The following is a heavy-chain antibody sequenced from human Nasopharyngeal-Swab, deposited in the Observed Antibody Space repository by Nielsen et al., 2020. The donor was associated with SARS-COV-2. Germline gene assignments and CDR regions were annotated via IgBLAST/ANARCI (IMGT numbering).Heavy chain of an antibody. J-gene: IGHJ6*02. CDR2: ISSSSSYI. Sequence: GESLKISWAASGFTFSSYSMNWVRQAPGKGLEWVSSISSSSSYIYYADSVKGRFTISRDNAKNSLYLQMNSLRAEDTAVYYCAGRPRYSSSWYSPYYYYGMDVWGQGTTVTVSS. CDR3: AGRPRYSSSWYSPYYYYGMDV. D-gene: IGHD6-13*01. CDR1: GFTFSSYS. V-gene: IGHV3-21*01.